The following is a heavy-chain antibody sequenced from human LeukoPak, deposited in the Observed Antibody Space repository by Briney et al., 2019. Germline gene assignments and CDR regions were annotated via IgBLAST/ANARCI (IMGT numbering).Heavy chain of an antibody. CDR3: TRGLGEHGGVSDR. D-gene: IGHD3-16*01. J-gene: IGHJ5*02. V-gene: IGHV3-7*01. Sequence: GGSLRLSCAASGFIFTSNRMNWVRQAPGKGLEWVANIKHDGSEQIYVDSVKGRFTISRDNAKDSVFLQMNSLRAEDTAVYYCTRGLGEHGGVSDRWGQGTLVIVS. CDR2: IKHDGSEQ. CDR1: GFIFTSNR.